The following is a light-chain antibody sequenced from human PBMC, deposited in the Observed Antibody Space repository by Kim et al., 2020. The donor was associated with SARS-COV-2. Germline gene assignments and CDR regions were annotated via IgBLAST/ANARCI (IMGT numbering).Light chain of an antibody. J-gene: IGLJ3*02. Sequence: GQRVTISCSGSSSNIGRNTVNWYQQLPGTDPKLLIYSNNQRPSGVPDRFSGSKSGTSASLAISGLQSEDEADYYCAAWDDSLNGWVFGGGTQLTVL. V-gene: IGLV1-44*01. CDR3: AAWDDSLNGWV. CDR1: SSNIGRNT. CDR2: SNN.